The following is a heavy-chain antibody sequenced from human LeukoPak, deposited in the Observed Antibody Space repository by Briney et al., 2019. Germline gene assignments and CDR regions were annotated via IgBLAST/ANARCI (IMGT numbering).Heavy chain of an antibody. J-gene: IGHJ3*02. D-gene: IGHD5-24*01. CDR1: GGTFSSYA. CDR3: ARIRDGYSDAYDI. V-gene: IGHV1-69*06. Sequence: GASVKVSCKASGGTFSSYAISWVRQAPGQGLEWMGGIIPIFGTANYAQKFQGRVTITADKSTSTAYMELSSLRSEDTAIYYCARIRDGYSDAYDIWGQGTVVTVPS. CDR2: IIPIFGTA.